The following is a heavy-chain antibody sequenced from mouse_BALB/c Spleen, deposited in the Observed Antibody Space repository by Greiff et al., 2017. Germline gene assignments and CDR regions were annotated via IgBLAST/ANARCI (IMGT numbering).Heavy chain of an antibody. Sequence: QVQLQQPGAELVKPGASVKLSCKASGYTFTSYYMYWVKQRPGQGLEWIGGINPSNGGTNFNEKFKSKATLTVDKSSSTAYMQLSSLTSEDSAVYYCTRGPYCYGSSHYAMDYWGQGTSVTVSS. J-gene: IGHJ4*01. D-gene: IGHD1-1*01. CDR1: GYTFTSYY. V-gene: IGHV1S81*02. CDR3: TRGPYCYGSSHYAMDY. CDR2: INPSNGGT.